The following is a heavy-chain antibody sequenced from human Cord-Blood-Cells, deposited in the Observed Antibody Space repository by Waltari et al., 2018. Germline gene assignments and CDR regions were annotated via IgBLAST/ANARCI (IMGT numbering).Heavy chain of an antibody. J-gene: IGHJ4*02. CDR1: GNTSTSSD. CDR3: ARSPGAGVDY. D-gene: IGHD6-19*01. Sequence: HVLLVQSRAEVKKPGASVTLSCKAPGNTSTSSDLNWVRQATGLGLEWMRRMNPNSGNTGYAQKFQGRVTMTRNTSISTAYMELSSLRSEDTAVYYCARSPGAGVDYWGQGTLVTVSS. CDR2: MNPNSGNT. V-gene: IGHV1-8*01.